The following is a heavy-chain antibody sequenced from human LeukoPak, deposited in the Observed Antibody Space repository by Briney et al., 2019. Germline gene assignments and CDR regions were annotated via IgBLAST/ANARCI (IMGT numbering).Heavy chain of an antibody. CDR3: AKSLGPIAALSH. Sequence: GGSLRLSCAAPGFTFDDYAMHWVRHAPGKGLEWVSGISWNSGSIGYADSVKGRFTISRDNAENSLYLQMNSLRAEDTALYYCAKSLGPIAALSHWGQGTLVTVSS. V-gene: IGHV3-9*01. D-gene: IGHD6-6*01. CDR1: GFTFDDYA. J-gene: IGHJ4*02. CDR2: ISWNSGSI.